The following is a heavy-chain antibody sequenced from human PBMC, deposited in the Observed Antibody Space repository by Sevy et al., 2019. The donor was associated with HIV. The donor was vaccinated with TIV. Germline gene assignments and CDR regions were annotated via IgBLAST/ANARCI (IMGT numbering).Heavy chain of an antibody. V-gene: IGHV1-2*02. D-gene: IGHD6-13*01. Sequence: ASVKVSCKASGYTFTDYYMYWVRQAPGQGLEWMGWINPNSGGTNYAQKFQGRVTMTRDTSISTAYMELSRLRSDDTAMYYCARDPSRAAESWFDPWGQGTLVTVSS. CDR3: ARDPSRAAESWFDP. CDR1: GYTFTDYY. CDR2: INPNSGGT. J-gene: IGHJ5*02.